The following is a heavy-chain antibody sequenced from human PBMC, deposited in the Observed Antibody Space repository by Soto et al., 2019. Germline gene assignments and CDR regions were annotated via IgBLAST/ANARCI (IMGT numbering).Heavy chain of an antibody. CDR1: GFTFSSYG. V-gene: IGHV3-30*18. CDR2: ISYDGSNK. CDR3: AKDPVVRGVITAFDI. J-gene: IGHJ3*02. Sequence: GGSLRLSCAASGFTFSSYGMHWVRQAPGKGLEWVAVISYDGSNKYYADSVKGRFTISRDNSKNTLYLQMNSLRAEDTAVYYCAKDPVVRGVITAFDIWGQGTMDTVSS. D-gene: IGHD3-10*01.